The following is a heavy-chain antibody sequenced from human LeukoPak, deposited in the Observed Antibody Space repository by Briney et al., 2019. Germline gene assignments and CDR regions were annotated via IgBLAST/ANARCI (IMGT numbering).Heavy chain of an antibody. V-gene: IGHV4-59*01. CDR2: IYYSGST. CDR1: GGSISSYS. J-gene: IGHJ6*03. D-gene: IGHD3-9*01. CDR3: ARVAEAVHYDILTGSYYYYYYYMDV. Sequence: SETLSLTCTVSGGSISSYSWSWIRQPPGKGLEWIGYIYYSGSTNYNPSLKSRVTISVDTSKNQFSLKLSSVTAADTAVYYCARVAEAVHYDILTGSYYYYYYYMDVWGKGTTVTVSS.